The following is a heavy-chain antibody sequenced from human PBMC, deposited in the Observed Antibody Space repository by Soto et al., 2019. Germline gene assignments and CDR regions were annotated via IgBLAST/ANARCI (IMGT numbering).Heavy chain of an antibody. CDR2: IIPIFGTA. Sequence: KGDWKGAGEDYSIYPVSCRLKKTRQGRVWMGGIIPIFGTANNAQKFQGRVTITADESTSTAYMELSSLRSEDTAVYYCARAQESDCTNGDCIAWFDPWGQGTLVTVSS. D-gene: IGHD2-8*01. J-gene: IGHJ5*02. V-gene: IGHV1-69*01. CDR3: ARAQESDCTNGDCIAWFDP. CDR1: GEDYSIYP.